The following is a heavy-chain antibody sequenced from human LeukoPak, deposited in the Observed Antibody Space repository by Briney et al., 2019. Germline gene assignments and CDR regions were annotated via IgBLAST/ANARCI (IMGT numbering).Heavy chain of an antibody. V-gene: IGHV1-69*02. J-gene: IGHJ4*02. CDR2: IIPILGIA. CDR3: ARLPATGFDY. CDR1: GGTFSSYT. Sequence: SVKVSCKASGGTFSSYTISWVRQAPGQGLEWMGRIIPILGIANYAQKFQGRVTITAGKSTSTAHMELSSLRSEDTAVYYCARLPATGFDYWGQGTLVTVSS. D-gene: IGHD1-1*01.